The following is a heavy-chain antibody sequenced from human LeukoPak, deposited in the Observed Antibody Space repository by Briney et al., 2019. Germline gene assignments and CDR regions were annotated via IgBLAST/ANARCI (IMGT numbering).Heavy chain of an antibody. J-gene: IGHJ6*02. Sequence: SETLSLTCSVHGGSFSTYYWSWIRQPPGKGLEWIAEINHSGGTNYNPSLKSRVTILVDTSKNQFSLRLTSVTAADTAVYYCATRAVWGQGTTVTVSS. CDR2: INHSGGT. CDR1: GGSFSTYY. V-gene: IGHV4-34*01. CDR3: ATRAV.